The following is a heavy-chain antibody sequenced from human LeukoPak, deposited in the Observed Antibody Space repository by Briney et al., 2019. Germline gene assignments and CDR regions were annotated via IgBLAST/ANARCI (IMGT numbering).Heavy chain of an antibody. V-gene: IGHV3-64*01. D-gene: IGHD1-26*01. CDR3: ASLIVGASYGMDV. CDR1: GFTFSSYA. Sequence: PGGSLRLSCAASGFTFSSYAMHWVRQAPGKGLEYVSAISSNGGSTYYANSVKGRFTISRDNSKNTLYLQMGSLRAEDMAVYYCASLIVGASYGMDVWGQGPRSPSP. CDR2: ISSNGGST. J-gene: IGHJ6*02.